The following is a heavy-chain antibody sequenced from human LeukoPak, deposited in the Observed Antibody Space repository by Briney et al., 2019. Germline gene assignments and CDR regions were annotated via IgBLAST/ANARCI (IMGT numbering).Heavy chain of an antibody. CDR1: GYTLTGYY. J-gene: IGHJ3*02. CDR2: INPNSGGT. D-gene: IGHD3-22*01. V-gene: IGHV1-2*02. CDR3: ARDTEYYYDSSGYLIDAFDI. Sequence: GASVKVSCKASGYTLTGYYMHWVRQAPGQGLEWMGWINPNSGGTNYAQKFQGRVTMTRDTSISTAYMELSRLRSDDTAVYYCARDTEYYYDSSGYLIDAFDIWGQGTMVTVSS.